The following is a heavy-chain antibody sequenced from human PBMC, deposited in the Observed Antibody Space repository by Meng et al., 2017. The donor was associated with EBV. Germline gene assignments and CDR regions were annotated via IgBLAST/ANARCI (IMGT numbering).Heavy chain of an antibody. D-gene: IGHD1-1*01. J-gene: IGHJ4*02. Sequence: QGLVVQFGSEWKRPGASVKVSCKASGYTFRNSAINWMRQVPGQGLEWMGWINTYSGKATFAQGFTGRFVFSLDTPVTTAHLQISGLKTEDSAVYYCARGVEENGSHYPFDSWGQGTLVTVSS. CDR3: ARGVEENGSHYPFDS. CDR1: GYTFRNSA. V-gene: IGHV7-4-1*02. CDR2: INTYSGKA.